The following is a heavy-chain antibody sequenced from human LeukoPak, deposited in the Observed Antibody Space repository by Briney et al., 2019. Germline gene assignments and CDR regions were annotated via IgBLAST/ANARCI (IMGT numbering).Heavy chain of an antibody. CDR3: ATRGTTVVTHYYYYGMDV. CDR2: ISGSGGST. V-gene: IGHV3-23*01. D-gene: IGHD4-23*01. CDR1: GFTFSNYA. J-gene: IGHJ6*02. Sequence: GGSLRLSCAASGFTFSNYAMSWVRQAPGKGLEWVSAISGSGGSTYYADSVKGRFTISRDNSKNTLYLQMNSLRAEDTAVYYCATRGTTVVTHYYYYGMDVWGQGTTVTVSS.